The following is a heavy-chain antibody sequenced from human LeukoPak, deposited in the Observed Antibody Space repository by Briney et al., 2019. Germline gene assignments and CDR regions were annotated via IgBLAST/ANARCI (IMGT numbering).Heavy chain of an antibody. CDR2: INPNSGGT. CDR1: GYTFTGYY. D-gene: IGHD6-6*01. Sequence: ASVKVSCKASGYTFTGYYMHWVRQAPGQGLEWMGWINPNSGGTNYAQKFQGRVTMTRDTSISTAYMELSRLRSDDTAVYYCARVLFRSSSPWYYYYMDVWGKGTTVTVSS. J-gene: IGHJ6*03. CDR3: ARVLFRSSSPWYYYYMDV. V-gene: IGHV1-2*02.